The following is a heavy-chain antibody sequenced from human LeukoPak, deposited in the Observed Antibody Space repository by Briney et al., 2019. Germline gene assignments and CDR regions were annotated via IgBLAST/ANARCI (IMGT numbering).Heavy chain of an antibody. CDR3: ARDLDNYSGSGSYYNGDPLFQH. CDR1: GYTFTGYC. Sequence: ASVKVSCKASGYTFTGYCIHWVRQAPGQGLEWMGWINPNSGGTNYAQKLQGRVTMTRDTSISTGYLELSRLRSDDTAVYYCARDLDNYSGSGSYYNGDPLFQHWGQGTLVTVSS. D-gene: IGHD3-10*01. J-gene: IGHJ1*01. V-gene: IGHV1-2*02. CDR2: INPNSGGT.